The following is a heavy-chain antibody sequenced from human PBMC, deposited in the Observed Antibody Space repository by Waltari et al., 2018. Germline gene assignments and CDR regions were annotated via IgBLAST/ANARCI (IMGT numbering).Heavy chain of an antibody. D-gene: IGHD3-10*01. CDR2: IYHSGST. J-gene: IGHJ4*02. CDR3: ARQLWFRESFDY. CDR1: GYSISSGYY. V-gene: IGHV4-38-2*01. Sequence: QVQLQESGPGLVKPSETLSLTCAVSGYSISSGYYWGWIRQPPGKGLEWIGSIYHSGSTYYNPSLKSRVTISVDTSKNQFSLKLSSVTAADTAVYYCARQLWFRESFDYWGQGTLVTVSS.